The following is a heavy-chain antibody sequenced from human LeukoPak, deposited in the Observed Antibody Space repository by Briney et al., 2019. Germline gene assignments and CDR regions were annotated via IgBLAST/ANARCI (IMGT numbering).Heavy chain of an antibody. CDR3: ARGSYYPYYFDY. J-gene: IGHJ4*02. Sequence: GGSLRLSCAASGFTFSNYWMSWVRQAPGKGLEWVANIKQDGSEKYYVDSVKGRFTISRDNAKNSLYLQMNSLRAEDTAVYYCARGSYYPYYFDYWGQGTLVTVSS. CDR2: IKQDGSEK. D-gene: IGHD1-26*01. CDR1: GFTFSNYW. V-gene: IGHV3-7*03.